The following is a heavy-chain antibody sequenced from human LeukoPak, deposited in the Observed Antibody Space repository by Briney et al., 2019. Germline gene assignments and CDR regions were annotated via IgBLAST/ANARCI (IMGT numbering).Heavy chain of an antibody. Sequence: SSETLSLTCTVSGGSISGDMSGGVYYWGWIRQAPGKRLQWIGNIAHSWSMFKNPSLESRVSLFVEASKNQFSLKLNSVTAADTAVYYCARLDHGAASGGDRFDFWGRGIQVTVSS. CDR1: GGSISGDMSGGVYY. V-gene: IGHV4-39*01. CDR3: ARLDHGAASGGDRFDF. D-gene: IGHD1-26*01. CDR2: IAHSWSM. J-gene: IGHJ4*02.